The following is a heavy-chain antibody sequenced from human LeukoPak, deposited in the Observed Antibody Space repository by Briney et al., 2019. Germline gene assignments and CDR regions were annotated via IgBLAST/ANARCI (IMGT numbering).Heavy chain of an antibody. Sequence: SETLSLTCTVSGGSISSYYWSWIRQPPGKRLEWIGFIVYSGSTNYNPSLKSRVTISIDTSNNQLSLKLSSVTAADTAVYYCARHREMDSYEAFDMWGQGTMVTVSS. CDR1: GGSISSYY. J-gene: IGHJ3*02. V-gene: IGHV4-59*08. CDR3: ARHREMDSYEAFDM. D-gene: IGHD5-24*01. CDR2: IVYSGST.